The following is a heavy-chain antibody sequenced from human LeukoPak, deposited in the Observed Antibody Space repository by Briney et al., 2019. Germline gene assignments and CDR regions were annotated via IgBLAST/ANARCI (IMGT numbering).Heavy chain of an antibody. Sequence: SETLSLTCTVSGGSISSYYWSWIRQPPGEGLEWIGYIYYSGSTNYNPSLKSRVTISVDTSKNQFSLKLSSVTAADTAVYYCARMELWFGETVFYGEDVWGQGTTVTVSS. CDR1: GGSISSYY. J-gene: IGHJ6*02. D-gene: IGHD3-10*01. CDR3: ARMELWFGETVFYGEDV. V-gene: IGHV4-59*08. CDR2: IYYSGST.